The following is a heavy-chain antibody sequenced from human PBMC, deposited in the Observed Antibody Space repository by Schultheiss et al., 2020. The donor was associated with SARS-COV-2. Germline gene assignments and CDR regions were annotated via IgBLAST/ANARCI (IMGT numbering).Heavy chain of an antibody. Sequence: GGSLRLSCAASGFTFSGSAMHWVRQAPGKGLEWVAVISYDGSNKYYADSVKGRFTISRDNSKNTLYLQMNSLRAEDTAVYYCARGRTGGYGMDVWGQGTTVTVSS. J-gene: IGHJ6*02. CDR1: GFTFSGSA. CDR2: ISYDGSNK. CDR3: ARGRTGGYGMDV. D-gene: IGHD3-10*01. V-gene: IGHV3-30*01.